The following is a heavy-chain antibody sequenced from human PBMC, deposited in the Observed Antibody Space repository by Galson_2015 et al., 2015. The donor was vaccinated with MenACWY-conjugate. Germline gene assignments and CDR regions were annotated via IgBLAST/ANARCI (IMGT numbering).Heavy chain of an antibody. CDR1: GYNFTSYA. J-gene: IGHJ3*02. Sequence: SVKVSCKASGYNFTSYAMNWVRQAPGQRLEWMGWINASNGNTKYSQKFQGRVTITRDTSASTAYMELSSLRFDDTAVYYCSTFGWVRALDIWGHGTMVTVSS. V-gene: IGHV1-3*01. D-gene: IGHD3-16*01. CDR3: STFGWVRALDI. CDR2: INASNGNT.